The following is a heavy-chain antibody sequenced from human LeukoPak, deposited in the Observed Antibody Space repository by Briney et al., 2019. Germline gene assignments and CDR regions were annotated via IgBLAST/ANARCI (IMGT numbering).Heavy chain of an antibody. CDR1: GGSISSGSYY. J-gene: IGHJ3*02. Sequence: SETLSLTCTVSGGSISSGSYYWSWIRQPAGKGLEWIGRIYTSGSTNYNPSLKSRVTISVDTSKNQFSLKLTSMTAADTAVYSCAGSLRWPPGFEIWGQGTMVTFSS. V-gene: IGHV4-61*02. CDR2: IYTSGST. CDR3: AGSLRWPPGFEI. D-gene: IGHD4-23*01.